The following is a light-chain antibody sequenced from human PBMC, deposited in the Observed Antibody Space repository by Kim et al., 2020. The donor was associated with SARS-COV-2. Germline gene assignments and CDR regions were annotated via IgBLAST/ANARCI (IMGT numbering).Light chain of an antibody. V-gene: IGKV1-5*03. Sequence: ASVGDRVTITCRASQSISIWLAWYQQKPGKAPKLLIYKASILQSGVPSSFSGSGSGTEFTLTISSMQPDDVATYYCQQYNSYSWSFGQGTKVDIK. CDR2: KAS. CDR1: QSISIW. J-gene: IGKJ1*01. CDR3: QQYNSYSWS.